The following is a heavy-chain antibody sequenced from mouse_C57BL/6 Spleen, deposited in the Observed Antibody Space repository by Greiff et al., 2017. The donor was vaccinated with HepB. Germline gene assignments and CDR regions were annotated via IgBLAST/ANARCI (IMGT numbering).Heavy chain of an antibody. CDR3: ARDYGSRGTWYFDV. V-gene: IGHV1-64*01. D-gene: IGHD1-1*01. Sequence: QVQLKQPGAELVKPGASVKLSCKASGYTFTSYWMHWVKQRPGQGLEWIGMIHPNSGSTNYNEKFKSKATLTVDKSSSTAYMQLSSLTSEDSAVYYCARDYGSRGTWYFDVWGTGTTVTVSS. CDR2: IHPNSGST. J-gene: IGHJ1*03. CDR1: GYTFTSYW.